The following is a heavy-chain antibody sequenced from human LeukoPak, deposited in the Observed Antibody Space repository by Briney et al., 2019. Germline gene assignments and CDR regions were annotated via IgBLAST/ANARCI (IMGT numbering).Heavy chain of an antibody. V-gene: IGHV3-11*01. CDR1: AFTCSDYY. Sequence: AGTLRLSCVASAFTCSDYYMSRNRHAPGNGLKCVSYISSSGGTIYNADSVKGRFTISRDNAKNSLYLQMNSLRAEDTAVYYCARDREPTDAFDIWGQGTMVTVSS. CDR3: ARDREPTDAFDI. D-gene: IGHD1-26*01. CDR2: ISSSGGTI. J-gene: IGHJ3*02.